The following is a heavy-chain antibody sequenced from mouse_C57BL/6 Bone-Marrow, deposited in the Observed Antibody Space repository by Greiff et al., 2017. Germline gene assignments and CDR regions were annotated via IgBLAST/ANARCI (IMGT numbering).Heavy chain of an antibody. D-gene: IGHD3-2*02. CDR3: ARRGDTRQTAQATDYYAMDY. CDR2: INPNNGGT. CDR1: GYTFTDYN. J-gene: IGHJ4*01. V-gene: IGHV1-18*01. Sequence: VQLQQSGPELVKPGASVKIPCKASGYTFTDYNMDWVKQSHGKSLEWIGDINPNNGGTIYNQKFKGKATLTVDKSSSTAYKELRSLTSEDTAVYYCARRGDTRQTAQATDYYAMDYWGQGTSVTVSS.